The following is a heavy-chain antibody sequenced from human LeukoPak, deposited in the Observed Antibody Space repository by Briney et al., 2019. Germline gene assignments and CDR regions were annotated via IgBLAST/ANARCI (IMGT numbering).Heavy chain of an antibody. CDR2: INHSGST. CDR1: GGSFSGYY. J-gene: IGHJ4*02. CDR3: ARGGHTADY. V-gene: IGHV4-34*01. D-gene: IGHD5-18*01. Sequence: SETLSLTCAVYGGSFSGYYWSWIRQPPGKGLEWIGEINHSGSTNYNPSLKSRVTISVDTSKNQFSLKLSPVTAADTAVYYCARGGHTADYWGQGTLVTVSS.